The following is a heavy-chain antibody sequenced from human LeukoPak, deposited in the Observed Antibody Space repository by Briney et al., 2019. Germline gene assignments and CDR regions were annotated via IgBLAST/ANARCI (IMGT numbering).Heavy chain of an antibody. CDR3: AKDSYAGSGSYYLYAFDM. J-gene: IGHJ3*02. CDR2: ISWNSGHI. Sequence: GGSLRLSCAASGFTFDHYAMHWVRQVPGKGLEWVSGISWNSGHIGYADSVKGRFTISRDNAKSSLYLQMSSPRAEDTASYYCAKDSYAGSGSYYLYAFDMWGQGTMVTVSS. V-gene: IGHV3-9*01. D-gene: IGHD3-10*01. CDR1: GFTFDHYA.